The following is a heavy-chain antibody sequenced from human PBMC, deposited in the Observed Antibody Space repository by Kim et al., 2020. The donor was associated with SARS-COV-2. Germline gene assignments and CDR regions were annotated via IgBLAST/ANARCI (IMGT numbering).Heavy chain of an antibody. CDR1: RFTFSNFW. CDR2: IKQDGSEK. Sequence: GGSLRLSCEASRFTFSNFWMSWVRQAPGKGLEWVANIKQDGSEKYCVDSVKGRFTISRDNAENSVYLQMNSLRAEDSAVYYCARVKPYGVSSGCAFDIWGQGTMVTVSS. J-gene: IGHJ3*02. V-gene: IGHV3-7*03. CDR3: ARVKPYGVSSGCAFDI. D-gene: IGHD3-22*01.